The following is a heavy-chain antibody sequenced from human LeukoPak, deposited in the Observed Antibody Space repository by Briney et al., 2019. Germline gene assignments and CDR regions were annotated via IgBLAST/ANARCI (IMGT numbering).Heavy chain of an antibody. Sequence: ASVKVSCKASGYTFTNFGINWVRQAAGQGLEWMGWMNPNSGNTGYAQKFQGRVTMTMNTSITTAYMEVSSLISEDTAVYYCARGPQWRGDYYYIDVWGRGTTVTVSS. CDR2: MNPNSGNT. V-gene: IGHV1-8*01. CDR3: ARGPQWRGDYYYIDV. CDR1: GYTFTNFG. J-gene: IGHJ6*03. D-gene: IGHD6-19*01.